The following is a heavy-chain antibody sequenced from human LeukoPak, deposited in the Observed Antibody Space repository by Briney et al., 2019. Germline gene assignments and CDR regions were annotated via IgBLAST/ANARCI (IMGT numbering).Heavy chain of an antibody. Sequence: GGSLRLPCAASGFTFSSYAMSWVRQAPGKGLEWVSAISGSGGSTYYADSVKGRFTISRDNSKNTLYLQMNSLRAEDTAVYYCAKGPPRDGSGSYYPDYWGQGTLVTVSS. J-gene: IGHJ4*02. CDR1: GFTFSSYA. V-gene: IGHV3-23*01. CDR2: ISGSGGST. CDR3: AKGPPRDGSGSYYPDY. D-gene: IGHD3-10*01.